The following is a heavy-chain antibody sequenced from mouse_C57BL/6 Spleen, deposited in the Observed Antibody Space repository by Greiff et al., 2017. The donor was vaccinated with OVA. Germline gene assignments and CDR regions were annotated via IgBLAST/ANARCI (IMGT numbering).Heavy chain of an antibody. V-gene: IGHV5-4*03. CDR1: GFTFSSYA. J-gene: IGHJ2*01. CDR2: ISDGGSYT. Sequence: EVNVVESGGGLVKPGGSLKLSCAASGFTFSSYAMSWVRQTPEKRLEWVATISDGGSYTYYPDNVKGRFTISRDNAKNNLYLQMSHLKSEDTAMYYCARRYDSNYEGNYFDYWGQGTTLTVSS. D-gene: IGHD2-5*01. CDR3: ARRYDSNYEGNYFDY.